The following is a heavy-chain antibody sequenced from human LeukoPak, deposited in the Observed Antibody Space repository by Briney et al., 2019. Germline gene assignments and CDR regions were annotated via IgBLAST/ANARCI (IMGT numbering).Heavy chain of an antibody. CDR3: ASVFWYSSSWSFDY. Sequence: ASVKVSCKASGYTFTGYYMHWVRQAPGQGLEWMGWINPNSGGTNYAQKFQGRVTMTRDTSISTAYMELSRLRSDDTAVYYCASVFWYSSSWSFDYWSQGTLVTVSS. D-gene: IGHD6-13*01. CDR1: GYTFTGYY. V-gene: IGHV1-2*02. J-gene: IGHJ4*02. CDR2: INPNSGGT.